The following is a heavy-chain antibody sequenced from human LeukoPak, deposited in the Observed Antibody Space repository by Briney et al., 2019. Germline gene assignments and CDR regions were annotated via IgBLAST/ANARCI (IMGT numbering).Heavy chain of an antibody. CDR3: ASYSSSHPGYYYYYMDV. V-gene: IGHV4-4*07. CDR1: GGSISSYY. D-gene: IGHD6-13*01. J-gene: IGHJ6*03. CDR2: IYTSGST. Sequence: PSETLSLTCTVSGGSISSYYWSWIRQPAGKGLEWIGRIYTSGSTNYNPSLKSRVTMSVDTSKNQFSLKLSSVTAADTAVYYCASYSSSHPGYYYYYMDVWGKGTTVTVSS.